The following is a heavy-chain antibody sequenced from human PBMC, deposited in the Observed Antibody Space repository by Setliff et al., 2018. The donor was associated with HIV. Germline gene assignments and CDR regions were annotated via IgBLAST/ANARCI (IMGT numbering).Heavy chain of an antibody. V-gene: IGHV3-30*18. CDR2: ISYDGTKE. D-gene: IGHD3-16*01. J-gene: IGHJ3*02. CDR3: AKEAGVMDAFDI. CDR1: GFTFSSYW. Sequence: LSLSCIASGFTFSSYWMNWVRQAPGKGLEWVAVISYDGTKEYYADSVKGRFTISRDNSKNTLYLQGGSLRPEDTAVYYCAKEAGVMDAFDIWGQGTVVTVSS.